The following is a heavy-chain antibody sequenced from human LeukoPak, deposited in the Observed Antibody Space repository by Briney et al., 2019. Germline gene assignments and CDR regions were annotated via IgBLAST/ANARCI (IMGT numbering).Heavy chain of an antibody. J-gene: IGHJ1*01. V-gene: IGHV4-59*01. CDR3: ARGGSSSWYPVPEYFQH. CDR2: IYYSGST. CDR1: GGSISSYY. Sequence: SETLSLTCTVSGGSISSYYWSWIRQPPGKGLEWIGYIYYSGSTNYNPSLKSRVTISVDTSKNQFSPKLSSVTAADTAVYYCARGGSSSWYPVPEYFQHWGQGTLVTVSS. D-gene: IGHD6-13*01.